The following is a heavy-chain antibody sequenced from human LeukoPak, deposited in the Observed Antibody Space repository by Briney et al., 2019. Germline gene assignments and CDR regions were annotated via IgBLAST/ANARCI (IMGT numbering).Heavy chain of an antibody. CDR1: DGSINSYY. V-gene: IGHV4-59*01. CDR2: IYYSGST. J-gene: IGHJ4*02. D-gene: IGHD4-17*01. CDR3: AREGPRGTTSH. Sequence: SETLSLTCSVSDGSINSYYWNWVRRPPGKGLEWIGYIYYSGSTNYNPSLKSRVTISVDTSKNQFSLKLSSVTAADTAVYYCAREGPRGTTSHWGQGTLVTVSS.